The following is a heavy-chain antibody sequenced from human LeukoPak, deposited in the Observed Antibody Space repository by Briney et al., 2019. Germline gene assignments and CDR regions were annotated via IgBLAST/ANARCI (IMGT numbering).Heavy chain of an antibody. CDR2: IKRDGSEK. CDR1: GFTFNSYW. V-gene: IGHV3-7*03. J-gene: IGHJ3*02. Sequence: GGSLRLSCAASGFTFNSYWMNWVRQAPGKGLEWVANIKRDGSEKYYVDSVKGRFTISRDNAKNSLDLQMNSLRAEDTAVYYCARDFSGRGDAFDIWGQGTMVTVSS. D-gene: IGHD1-26*01. CDR3: ARDFSGRGDAFDI.